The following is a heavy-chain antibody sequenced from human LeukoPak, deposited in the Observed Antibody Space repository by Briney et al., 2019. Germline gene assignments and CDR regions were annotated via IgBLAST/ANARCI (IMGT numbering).Heavy chain of an antibody. D-gene: IGHD3-22*01. CDR3: ARGGYYYDSSVPDFDY. V-gene: IGHV3-74*01. J-gene: IGHJ4*02. CDR2: INSDGSST. Sequence: PGGSLRLSCAASGFSFSTQRMHWVRQAPGKGLVWVSRINSDGSSTSYADSVKGRFTISRDNAKNTLYLQMNSLRAEDTAVYYCARGGYYYDSSVPDFDYWGQGTPVTVSS. CDR1: GFSFSTQR.